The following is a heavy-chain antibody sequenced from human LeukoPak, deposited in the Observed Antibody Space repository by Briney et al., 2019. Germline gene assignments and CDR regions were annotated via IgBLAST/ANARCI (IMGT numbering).Heavy chain of an antibody. CDR3: ARGLTTFDY. J-gene: IGHJ4*02. D-gene: IGHD4-17*01. V-gene: IGHV1-18*01. CDR1: GYTFTDYD. CDR2: MNPNNGNT. Sequence: PGASVKVSCKASGYTFTDYDINWVRQATGQGLEWMGWMNPNNGNTNYAQKLQGRVTMTTDTSTSTAYMELRSLRSDDTAVYYCARGLTTFDYWGQGTLVTVSS.